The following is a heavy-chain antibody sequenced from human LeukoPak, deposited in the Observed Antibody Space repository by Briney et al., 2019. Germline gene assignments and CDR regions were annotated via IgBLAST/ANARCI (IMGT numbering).Heavy chain of an antibody. V-gene: IGHV3-23*01. D-gene: IGHD3-16*02. J-gene: IGHJ4*02. CDR3: ARDSSPGYYDYVWGTYPRY. Sequence: GGSLRLSCAASGFTFSSYAMSWVRQAPGKGLEWVSTINNGGGSTFYADSVKGRFTISRDNSKNTLYLQMNSLRAEDTAVYYCARDSSPGYYDYVWGTYPRYWGQGTLVTVSS. CDR2: INNGGGST. CDR1: GFTFSSYA.